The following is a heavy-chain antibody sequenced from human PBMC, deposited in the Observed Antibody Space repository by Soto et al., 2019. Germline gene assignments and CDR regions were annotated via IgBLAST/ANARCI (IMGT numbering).Heavy chain of an antibody. Sequence: SETLSLTCTVSGGSISSNTYYWGWIRQSPGKGLEWIGTTYYSGSTYYDPSLKSRVTISVDTSKNQFSLKLNSVTAAGTAVYYCATRRAGSGYYLHWGQGMLVTVSS. CDR3: ATRRAGSGYYLH. CDR1: GGSISSNTYY. CDR2: TYYSGST. V-gene: IGHV4-39*01. D-gene: IGHD3-22*01. J-gene: IGHJ4*02.